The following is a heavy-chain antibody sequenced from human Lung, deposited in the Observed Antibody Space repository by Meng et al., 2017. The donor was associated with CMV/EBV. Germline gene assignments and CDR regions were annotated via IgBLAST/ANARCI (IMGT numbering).Heavy chain of an antibody. D-gene: IGHD3-3*01. Sequence: GESXKISCAASGFTFSSYAMSWVRQAPGKGLEWVSAISGSGGSTYYADSVKGRFTISRDNSKNTLYLQMNSLRAEDTAVYYCAHTVWSGYYSPYYGMDVWXQGTTVTVSS. CDR2: ISGSGGST. CDR3: AHTVWSGYYSPYYGMDV. J-gene: IGHJ6*02. CDR1: GFTFSSYA. V-gene: IGHV3-23*01.